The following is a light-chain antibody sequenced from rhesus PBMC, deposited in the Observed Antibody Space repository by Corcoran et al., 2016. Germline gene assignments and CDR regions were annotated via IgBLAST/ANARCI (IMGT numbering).Light chain of an antibody. CDR3: HRCYGLPLT. CDR2: AAS. V-gene: IGKV1S17*01. CDR1: QGISKN. Sequence: DSQMTQSPSSLSASVGDRVTITCQASQGISKNLAWYQQKPGKVPKLLIYAASTLQSGVPSRFSGSGPGTDFTLTISSLQPEDFATYYFHRCYGLPLTFGGGTKVEIE. J-gene: IGKJ4*01.